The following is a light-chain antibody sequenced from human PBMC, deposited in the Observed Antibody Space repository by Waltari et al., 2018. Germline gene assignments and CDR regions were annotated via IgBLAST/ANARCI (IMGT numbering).Light chain of an antibody. CDR1: QGIRNY. CDR2: GGS. V-gene: IGKV1-16*01. CDR3: QQYNSFPLT. Sequence: DIQMTQSPSSLSASVGDRVTITCGASQGIRNYLVWFQQKPGKAPKSLIYGGSSLQSGVPSRFSGSGSGTDFTLTISSLQPEDFATYYCQQYNSFPLTFGGGTKVEIK. J-gene: IGKJ4*01.